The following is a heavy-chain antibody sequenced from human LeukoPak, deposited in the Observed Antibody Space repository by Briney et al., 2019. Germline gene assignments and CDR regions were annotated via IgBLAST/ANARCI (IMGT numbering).Heavy chain of an antibody. CDR2: INHSGST. J-gene: IGHJ4*02. CDR1: GGSFSGYY. D-gene: IGHD6-19*01. Sequence: SETLSLTCAVYGGSFSGYYWSWIRQPPGKGLEGIGEINHSGSTNYNPSLKRRVTVSVDTSKNQFSLTLSSVTAADTAVYYCVSGKYRSGWYYPYFDSWGQGTLVTVSS. V-gene: IGHV4-34*01. CDR3: VSGKYRSGWYYPYFDS.